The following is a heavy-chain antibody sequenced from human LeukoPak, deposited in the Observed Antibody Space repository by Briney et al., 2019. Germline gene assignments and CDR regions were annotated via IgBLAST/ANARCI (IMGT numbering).Heavy chain of an antibody. J-gene: IGHJ4*02. V-gene: IGHV4-34*01. D-gene: IGHD5-24*01. CDR1: GGSFSGYY. Sequence: PSETLSLTCAVYGGSFSGYYWSWIRQPPGKGLEWIGEINHSGSTNYNPSLKSRVTISVDTSKNQFSLKLSSVTAADTAVYYCATDQMATINYWGLGTLVTVSS. CDR2: INHSGST. CDR3: ATDQMATINY.